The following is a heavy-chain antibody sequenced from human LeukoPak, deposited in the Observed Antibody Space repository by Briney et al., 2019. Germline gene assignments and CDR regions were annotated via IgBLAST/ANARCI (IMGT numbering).Heavy chain of an antibody. V-gene: IGHV4-34*01. J-gene: IGHJ4*02. CDR1: GGSFSGHY. CDR2: IYHSGST. D-gene: IGHD3-22*01. Sequence: SETLSLTCAVYGGSFSGHYWSWIRQPPGKGLEWIGEIYHSGSTIYNPSPKSRLTISLDMSNNQFSLKLRSMTTADTTVYYCATRTYYYDNPALSHDYWGQGTLVTVSS. CDR3: ATRTYYYDNPALSHDY.